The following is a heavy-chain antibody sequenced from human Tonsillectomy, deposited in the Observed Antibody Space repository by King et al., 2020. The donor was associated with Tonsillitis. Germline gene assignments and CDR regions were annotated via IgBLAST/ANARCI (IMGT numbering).Heavy chain of an antibody. CDR3: ARDPNRLSSGDFDL. D-gene: IGHD1-26*01. Sequence: QLVQSGGGLVKPGGSLRLSCAASGFTFSSYSMNWVRQAPGKGLEWVSSISRSSGFIYYADSMKGRFTISRDDTNNSLYLQMNSLRAEDTAVYFCARDPNRLSSGDFDLWGPGTLVAVSS. J-gene: IGHJ2*01. CDR1: GFTFSSYS. V-gene: IGHV3-21*01. CDR2: ISRSSGFI.